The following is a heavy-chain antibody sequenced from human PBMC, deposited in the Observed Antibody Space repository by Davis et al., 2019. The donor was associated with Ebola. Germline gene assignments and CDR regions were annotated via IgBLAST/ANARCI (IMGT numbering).Heavy chain of an antibody. J-gene: IGHJ4*02. D-gene: IGHD3-16*02. Sequence: GGSLRLSCAASGFTFADYRMSWIRQAPGKGLEWVSYISNRGSSIYYADSVKGRFTISRDIAKNSLYLQMNSLRDEDTAVYYCARESYDYIWGSYRYYFDYWGQGTLVTVSS. V-gene: IGHV3-11*04. CDR1: GFTFADYR. CDR3: ARESYDYIWGSYRYYFDY. CDR2: ISNRGSSI.